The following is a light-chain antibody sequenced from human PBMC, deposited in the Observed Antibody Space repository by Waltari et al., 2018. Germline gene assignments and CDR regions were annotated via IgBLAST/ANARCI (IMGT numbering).Light chain of an antibody. J-gene: IGLJ3*02. Sequence: QSVLTQPPSASGTPGQRVTISCSGSSSTIGSNYVYWYQQLPGTAPKLLIYRNNQRPSGVPDLFSGAKSGTSASLAIGGLRSEDEADYYCAAWDDSLSGRVFGGGTKLTVL. CDR3: AAWDDSLSGRV. CDR2: RNN. CDR1: SSTIGSNY. V-gene: IGLV1-47*01.